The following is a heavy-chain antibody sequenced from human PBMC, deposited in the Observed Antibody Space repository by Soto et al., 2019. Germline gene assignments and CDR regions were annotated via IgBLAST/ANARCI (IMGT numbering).Heavy chain of an antibody. CDR3: ARGRSYYLDDY. J-gene: IGHJ4*02. CDR1: GFTFSSYG. Sequence: QVQVVESGGGVVQPGRSLRLSCAASGFTFSSYGMHWVRQAPGKGLEWVAIIWYDGSNKYYADSVKGRFTISRDNSKNTVYLQMNSLRVEDTAVYYCARGRSYYLDDYWGQGTLVTVSS. CDR2: IWYDGSNK. D-gene: IGHD1-26*01. V-gene: IGHV3-33*01.